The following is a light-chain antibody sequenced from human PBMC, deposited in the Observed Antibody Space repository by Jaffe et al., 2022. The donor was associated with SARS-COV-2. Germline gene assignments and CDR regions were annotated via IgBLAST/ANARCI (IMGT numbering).Light chain of an antibody. Sequence: DIRMTQSPSSLSASVGDRVTITCRASQGISTHLVWYQQKPGNAPKSLIYAASTLQSGVPAVFSGSGSGTEFTLTISSLQPEHSATYYCQQYNSYPFTFGQGTMVEIK. CDR2: AAS. CDR3: QQYNSYPFT. CDR1: QGISTH. V-gene: IGKV1-16*01. J-gene: IGKJ2*01.